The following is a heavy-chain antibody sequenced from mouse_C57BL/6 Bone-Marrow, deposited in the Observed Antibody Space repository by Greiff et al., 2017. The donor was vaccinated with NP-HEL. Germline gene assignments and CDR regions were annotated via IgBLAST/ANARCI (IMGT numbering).Heavy chain of an antibody. D-gene: IGHD1-1*01. CDR2: IDPENGDT. CDR3: TTYYGSSYPYFDY. Sequence: EVQGVESGAELVRPGASVKLSCTASGFNIKDDYMHWVKQRPEQGLEWIGWIDPENGDTEYASKFQGKATITADTSSNTSYLQLSSLTSEDTAVYYCTTYYGSSYPYFDYWGQGTTLTVSS. CDR1: GFNIKDDY. J-gene: IGHJ2*01. V-gene: IGHV14-4*01.